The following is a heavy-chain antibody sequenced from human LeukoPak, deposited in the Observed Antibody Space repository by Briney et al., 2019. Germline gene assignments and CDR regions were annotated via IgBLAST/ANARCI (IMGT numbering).Heavy chain of an antibody. CDR1: GFTFYDYA. J-gene: IGHJ3*02. V-gene: IGHV3-9*01. CDR2: ISWNSGSI. CDR3: AKVLAAAVLRDAFDI. Sequence: PGGSLRLSCAASGFTFYDYAMHGPRQAPGKGLEGVSCISWNSGSIGCADSVKGRFTISRDNAKNSLYLQMNSLRAEDTALYYCAKVLAAAVLRDAFDIWGQGTMVTVSS. D-gene: IGHD6-13*01.